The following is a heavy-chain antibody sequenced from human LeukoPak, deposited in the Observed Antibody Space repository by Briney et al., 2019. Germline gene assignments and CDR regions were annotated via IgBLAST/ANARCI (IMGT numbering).Heavy chain of an antibody. D-gene: IGHD1-1*01. J-gene: IGHJ6*03. CDR3: ARGPPRGKYYYMDV. V-gene: IGHV3-13*01. CDR1: GFTFSSFD. CDR2: IGTASDT. Sequence: GGSLRLSCVASGFTFSSFDMHWVRQPTGQGLEWVSTIGTASDTYYPGSVEGRFTLSRDNAKNSLYLQVNSLTAGDTAVYYCARGPPRGKYYYMDVWGKGTTVTVSS.